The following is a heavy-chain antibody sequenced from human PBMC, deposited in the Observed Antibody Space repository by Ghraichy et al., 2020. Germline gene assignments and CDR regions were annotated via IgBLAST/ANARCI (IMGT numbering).Heavy chain of an antibody. J-gene: IGHJ4*02. CDR3: ARISDYGGYYFDY. V-gene: IGHV4-39*01. CDR1: GGSISSTYY. D-gene: IGHD4-17*01. Sequence: SETLSLTCTVSGGSISSTYYWGWIRQPPGKVLEWIGLIYYSGSTYYNPSLQSRVTISLDSSKHQFSLTLSSVTAADTALYYCARISDYGGYYFDYWGQGTLVTVST. CDR2: IYYSGST.